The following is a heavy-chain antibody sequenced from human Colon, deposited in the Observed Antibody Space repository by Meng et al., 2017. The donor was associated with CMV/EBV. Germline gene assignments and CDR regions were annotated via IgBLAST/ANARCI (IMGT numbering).Heavy chain of an antibody. CDR3: ARYRGVDFWSGYYSFDQ. J-gene: IGHJ4*02. Sequence: GGSLRLSCAASGFTFSSYAMHWVRQAPGKGLEWVAVISYDGSNKYYADSVKGRFTISRDNSKNTLYLQMNSLRAEDTAVYHCARYRGVDFWSGYYSFDQWGQGTMVTVSS. V-gene: IGHV3-30*04. CDR2: ISYDGSNK. CDR1: GFTFSSYA. D-gene: IGHD3-3*01.